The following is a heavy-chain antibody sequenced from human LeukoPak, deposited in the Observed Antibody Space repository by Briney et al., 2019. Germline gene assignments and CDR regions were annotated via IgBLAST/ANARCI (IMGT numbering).Heavy chain of an antibody. CDR3: ARSGYCSGSSCYLFDY. V-gene: IGHV4-34*01. Sequence: NPSETLSLTCAVYGGSFSGYYWSWIRQPPGKGLEWIGEINHSGSTNYNPSLKSRVTISVDTSKNQFSLKLSSVTAADTAVYYCARSGYCSGSSCYLFDYWGQGTLVTVSS. D-gene: IGHD2-2*01. J-gene: IGHJ4*02. CDR2: INHSGST. CDR1: GGSFSGYY.